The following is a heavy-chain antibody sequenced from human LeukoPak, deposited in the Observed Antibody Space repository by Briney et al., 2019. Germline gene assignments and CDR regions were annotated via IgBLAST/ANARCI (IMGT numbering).Heavy chain of an antibody. V-gene: IGHV4-59*01. CDR3: ARAYYGSGSYPFDY. Sequence: SETLSLTCTVSGGSISSYYWSWIRQPPGKGLEWIGYYSGGTNYNPSLKSRVTISVDTSKNQFSLKVNSVTAADTAVYYCARAYYGSGSYPFDYWGQGTLVTVSS. CDR1: GGSISSYY. CDR2: YSGGT. J-gene: IGHJ4*02. D-gene: IGHD3-10*01.